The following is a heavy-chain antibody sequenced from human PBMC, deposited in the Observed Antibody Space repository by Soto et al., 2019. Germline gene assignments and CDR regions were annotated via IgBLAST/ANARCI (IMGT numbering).Heavy chain of an antibody. CDR2: IWYDGSNK. D-gene: IGHD4-4*01. CDR1: GFTFSSYG. V-gene: IGHV3-33*01. J-gene: IGHJ6*02. Sequence: PGGSLRLSCAASGFTFSSYGMHWVRQAPGKGLEWVAVIWYDGSNKYYADSVKGRFTISRDNSKNTLYLQMNSLRAEDTAVYYCARARGGNYRDDRYYYYGMDVWGQGTTVTV. CDR3: ARARGGNYRDDRYYYYGMDV.